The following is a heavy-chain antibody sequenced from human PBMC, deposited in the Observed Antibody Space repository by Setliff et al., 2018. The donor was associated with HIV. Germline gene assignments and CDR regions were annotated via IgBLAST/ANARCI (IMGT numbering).Heavy chain of an antibody. V-gene: IGHV3-9*01. CDR1: GFTFDDYA. J-gene: IGHJ4*01. Sequence: GGSLRLSCAASGFTFDDYAMHWVRQAPGKGLEWVSGISWNSGSIGYADSVKGRFTISRDNSKNTLYLQMNGLRVEDTAVYYCAKDGISGGAYPPYYFDYWGHGTLVTVSS. CDR3: AKDGISGGAYPPYYFDY. D-gene: IGHD2-15*01. CDR2: ISWNSGSI.